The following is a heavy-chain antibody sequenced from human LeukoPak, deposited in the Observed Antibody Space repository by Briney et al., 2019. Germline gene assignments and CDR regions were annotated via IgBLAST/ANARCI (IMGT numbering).Heavy chain of an antibody. D-gene: IGHD3-22*01. CDR1: TXSNYG. CDR2: ISDSGGRT. V-gene: IGHV3-23*01. J-gene: IGHJ4*02. CDR3: AKRGVVIRVILVGFHKEAYYFDS. Sequence: TXSNYGXSWVRQAPGKGLEWVAGISDSGGRTNYADSVKGRFTISRDNPKNTLYLQMNSLRAEDTAVYFCAKRGVVIRVILVGFHKEAYYFDSWGQGALVTVSS.